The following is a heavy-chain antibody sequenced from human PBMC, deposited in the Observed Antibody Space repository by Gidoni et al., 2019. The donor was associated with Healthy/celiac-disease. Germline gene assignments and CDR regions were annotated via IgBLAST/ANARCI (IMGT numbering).Heavy chain of an antibody. D-gene: IGHD6-19*01. J-gene: IGHJ3*02. CDR3: AKDIAVAGNDAFDI. Sequence: EVPLLESGGGLVQPGGSLRLSCAASGCTSSSYALSWVRPAPGKGLGCVSAISGSGGSTYYADSVKGRFTISRDNSKNTLYLQMNSLRAEDTAVYYCAKDIAVAGNDAFDIWGQGTMVTVSS. CDR2: ISGSGGST. CDR1: GCTSSSYA. V-gene: IGHV3-23*01.